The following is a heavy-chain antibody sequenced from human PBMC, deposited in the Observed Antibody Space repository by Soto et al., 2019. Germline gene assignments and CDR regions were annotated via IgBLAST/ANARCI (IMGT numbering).Heavy chain of an antibody. CDR2: ISYDGSNK. CDR1: GFTFSSYG. D-gene: IGHD2-2*01. J-gene: IGHJ6*02. V-gene: IGHV3-30*18. Sequence: PGGSLRLSCAASGFTFSSYGMHWVRQAPGKGLEWVAVISYDGSNKYYADSVKGRFTISRDNSKNTLYLQMNSLRAEDTAVYCCAKEGSSTSEYGMDVWGQGTTVTVSS. CDR3: AKEGSSTSEYGMDV.